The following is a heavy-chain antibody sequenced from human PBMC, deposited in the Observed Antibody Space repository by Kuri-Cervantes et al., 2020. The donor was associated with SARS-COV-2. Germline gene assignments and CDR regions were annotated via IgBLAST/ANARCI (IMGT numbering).Heavy chain of an antibody. J-gene: IGHJ3*02. Sequence: ASVKVSCKASGYIFSDYYIHWMRQAHGQGLEWMGLVNPTTGGTKFAQKFQDRVTLTRDTSTSTVYMELSSLRSEDTAVYYCATDYHSNYLNPNSFDIWGQGTMVTVSS. CDR3: ATDYHSNYLNPNSFDI. CDR2: VNPTTGGT. CDR1: GYIFSDYY. V-gene: IGHV1-2*02. D-gene: IGHD4-11*01.